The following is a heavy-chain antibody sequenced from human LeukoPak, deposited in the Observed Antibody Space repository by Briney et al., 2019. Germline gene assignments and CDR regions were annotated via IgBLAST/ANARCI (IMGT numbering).Heavy chain of an antibody. CDR2: IFLTGST. J-gene: IGHJ4*02. D-gene: IGHD6-13*01. Sequence: SETLSLTCTVSGDSVSSRNWWTWVRQPPGKGLEWIGEIFLTGSTNYNPSLRGRVTISLDKSENHFSLKLRSVTAADTAVYFCARLAAGIYDSPVEYWSQGTLVTVSS. CDR3: ARLAAGIYDSPVEY. V-gene: IGHV4-4*02. CDR1: GDSVSSRNW.